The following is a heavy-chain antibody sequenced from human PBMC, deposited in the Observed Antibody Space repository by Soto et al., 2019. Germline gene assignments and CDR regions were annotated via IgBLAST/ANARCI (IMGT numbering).Heavy chain of an antibody. Sequence: QVQLVESGGGVVQPGRSPRLSCAASGFTFSSYGMHWVRQAPGKGLEWVAVIWYDGSNKYYADSVKGRFTISRDNSKNTLYLQMNSLRAEDTAVYYCARDHRWGQWLDYWGQGTLVTVSS. D-gene: IGHD6-19*01. CDR1: GFTFSSYG. V-gene: IGHV3-33*01. CDR3: ARDHRWGQWLDY. J-gene: IGHJ4*02. CDR2: IWYDGSNK.